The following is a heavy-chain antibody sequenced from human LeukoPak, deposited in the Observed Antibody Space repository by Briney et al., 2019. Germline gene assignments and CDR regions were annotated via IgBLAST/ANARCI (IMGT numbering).Heavy chain of an antibody. CDR2: LSGSGGNT. CDR1: GFTFSSYA. CDR3: AKGSYYYDSADYFDY. Sequence: GGSLRLSCAASGFTFSSYAMSWVRQAPGKGLERVSTLSGSGGNTYYADSVKGRVTISRDNSKNTLYLQMNSLRAEDTAVYHCAKGSYYYDSADYFDYWGQGTLVTVSS. J-gene: IGHJ4*02. D-gene: IGHD3-22*01. V-gene: IGHV3-23*01.